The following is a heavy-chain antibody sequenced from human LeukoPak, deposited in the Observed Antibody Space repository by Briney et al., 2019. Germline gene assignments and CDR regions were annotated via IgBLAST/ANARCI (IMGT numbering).Heavy chain of an antibody. V-gene: IGHV3-11*01. J-gene: IGHJ6*02. D-gene: IGHD5-12*01. Sequence: GSLRLSCAASGFTFSDYYISWIRQAPGKGLEWVSYISSSGSTIYYADSVKGRFTISRDNAKNSLYLQMNSLRAEDTAVYYCARGGFSGYDYYYYGMDVWGQGTTVTVSS. CDR2: ISSSGSTI. CDR3: ARGGFSGYDYYYYGMDV. CDR1: GFTFSDYY.